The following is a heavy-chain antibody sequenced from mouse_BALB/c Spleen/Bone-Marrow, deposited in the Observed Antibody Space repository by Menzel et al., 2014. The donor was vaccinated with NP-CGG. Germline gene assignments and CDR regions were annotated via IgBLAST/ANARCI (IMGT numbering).Heavy chain of an antibody. Sequence: QVQLKESGAELVRPGTSVKVSCKASGYAFTNYLIEWVKQRPGQGLEWIGVINPGSGGTNYNEKFKGKATLTADKSSSTAYMQLSSLTSDGSAVYFCARGITTGYFDYWGQGTTLTVSS. D-gene: IGHD1-1*01. CDR1: GYAFTNYL. J-gene: IGHJ2*01. V-gene: IGHV1-54*01. CDR2: INPGSGGT. CDR3: ARGITTGYFDY.